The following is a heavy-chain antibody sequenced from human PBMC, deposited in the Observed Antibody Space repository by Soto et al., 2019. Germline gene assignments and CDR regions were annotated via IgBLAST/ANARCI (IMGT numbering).Heavy chain of an antibody. D-gene: IGHD3-22*01. Sequence: GGSLRLSCAASGFTFSSYALSWVRQAPGKGLEWVSAISASGGSTYYADSVKGRFTISRDNSKNTLYLQMNSLRAKDTAVYYCAKAYYYDSSGYYTPFEYWGQGTLVTVSS. V-gene: IGHV3-23*01. CDR2: ISASGGST. CDR1: GFTFSSYA. CDR3: AKAYYYDSSGYYTPFEY. J-gene: IGHJ4*02.